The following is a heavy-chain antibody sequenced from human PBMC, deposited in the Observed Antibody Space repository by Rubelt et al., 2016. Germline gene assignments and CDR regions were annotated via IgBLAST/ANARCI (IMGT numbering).Heavy chain of an antibody. V-gene: IGHV4-59*08. D-gene: IGHD3-10*01. J-gene: IGHJ5*02. Sequence: SYYWSWIRQPPGKGLEWIGYIYYSGSTNYNPSLKSRVTISVDTSKNQFSLKLSSVTAADTAVYYCARSLWFAFDPWGQGTLVTVSS. CDR2: IYYSGST. CDR1: SYY. CDR3: ARSLWFAFDP.